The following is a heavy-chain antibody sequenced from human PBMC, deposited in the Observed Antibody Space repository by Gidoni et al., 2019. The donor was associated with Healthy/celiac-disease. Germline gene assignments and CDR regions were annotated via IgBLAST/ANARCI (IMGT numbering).Heavy chain of an antibody. D-gene: IGHD3-22*01. CDR2: ISSSSSYI. CDR1: GFTFSRYS. Sequence: EVQLVESGGGLVKPGGSLRLSCAASGFTFSRYSMNWVRQAPGKGLEWVASISSSSSYIYYADSVKGRFTISRDNAKNSLYLQMNSLRAEDTAVYYCARKLGITMIVVEENAFDIWGQGTMVTVSS. V-gene: IGHV3-21*01. CDR3: ARKLGITMIVVEENAFDI. J-gene: IGHJ3*02.